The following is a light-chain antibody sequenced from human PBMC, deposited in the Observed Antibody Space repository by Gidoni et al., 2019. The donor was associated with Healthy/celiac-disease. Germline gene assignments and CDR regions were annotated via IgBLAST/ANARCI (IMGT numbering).Light chain of an antibody. V-gene: IGKV2-28*01. Sequence: DVVLPQSPLSLPVTPGEPASISCRSSQSLLHSNGYNYLEWYLQKPWQSPQILNYLGSNRASGVPDRFSGRGAGTDFTLKISRVEAEDVGGYYCMQALQTPGTFGQGTKVEIK. CDR2: LGS. CDR1: QSLLHSNGYNY. CDR3: MQALQTPGT. J-gene: IGKJ1*01.